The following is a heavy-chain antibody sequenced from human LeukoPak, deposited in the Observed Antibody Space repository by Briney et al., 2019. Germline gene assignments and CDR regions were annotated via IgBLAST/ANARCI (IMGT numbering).Heavy chain of an antibody. J-gene: IGHJ3*02. D-gene: IGHD3-22*01. V-gene: IGHV4-38-2*02. CDR1: GYSISSGYY. CDR2: IYHSGST. Sequence: SETLSLTCTVSGYSISSGYYWGWIRQPPGKGLEWIGSIYHSGSTNYNPSLKSRVTISVDTSKNQFSLKLSSVTAADTAVYYCAQFGYYDSSGYYYVKAFDIWGQGTMVTVSS. CDR3: AQFGYYDSSGYYYVKAFDI.